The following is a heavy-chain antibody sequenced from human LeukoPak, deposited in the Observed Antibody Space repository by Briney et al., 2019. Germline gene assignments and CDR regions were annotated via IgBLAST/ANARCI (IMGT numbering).Heavy chain of an antibody. D-gene: IGHD3-10*01. V-gene: IGHV1-2*02. CDR1: GYTFTDYY. CDR3: ARGGSGRYNWFDP. J-gene: IGHJ5*02. Sequence: GASVKVSCKASGYTFTDYYMHWMRQAPGQGLEWMGWINPKNGGTNYAQKFQGRVTMTRNTSITTAYMELYNLTSEDTAVYYCARGGSGRYNWFDPWGQGTLVTVSS. CDR2: INPKNGGT.